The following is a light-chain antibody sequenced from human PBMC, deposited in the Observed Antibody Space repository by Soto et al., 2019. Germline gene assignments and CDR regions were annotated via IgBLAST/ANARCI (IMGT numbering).Light chain of an antibody. J-gene: IGKJ1*01. CDR1: QSVSSSS. CDR3: QQFDDWPT. V-gene: IGKV3-20*01. Sequence: EIVLTQSPGTLSLSPGERATLSCRASQSVSSSSLAWYQQKRGQAPRLLIYGASSRATGIPDRFSGSRSGTEFTLTISSLQSEDFGVYYCQQFDDWPTFGQGTKVEIK. CDR2: GAS.